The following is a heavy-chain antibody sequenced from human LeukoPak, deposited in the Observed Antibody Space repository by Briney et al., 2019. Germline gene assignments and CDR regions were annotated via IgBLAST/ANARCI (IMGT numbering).Heavy chain of an antibody. CDR1: GGSFSGYY. J-gene: IGHJ1*01. V-gene: IGHV4-34*01. CDR2: INHSGST. D-gene: IGHD3-22*01. Sequence: PSETLSLTCAVYGGSFSGYYWSWIRQPPGKGLEWIGEINHSGSTNYNPSLKSRVTISVDTSKNQFSLKLSSVTAADTAVYYCARGRYYDGSGPCHFQHWGQGTLVTVSS. CDR3: ARGRYYDGSGPCHFQH.